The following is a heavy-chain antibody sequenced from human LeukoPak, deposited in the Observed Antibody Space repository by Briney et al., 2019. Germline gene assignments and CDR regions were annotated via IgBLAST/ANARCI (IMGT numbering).Heavy chain of an antibody. CDR2: IYYSGST. D-gene: IGHD3-10*01. CDR3: ASTGGSGAFDI. V-gene: IGHV4-30-4*01. J-gene: IGHJ3*02. Sequence: PSETLSLTCTVSGGSISSGDYYWNWIRQPPGKGLEWIGYIYYSGSTYYNPSLKSRVTISVDTSKNQFSLKLSSVTAADTAVYYCASTGGSGAFDIWGQGTMVTVSS. CDR1: GGSISSGDYY.